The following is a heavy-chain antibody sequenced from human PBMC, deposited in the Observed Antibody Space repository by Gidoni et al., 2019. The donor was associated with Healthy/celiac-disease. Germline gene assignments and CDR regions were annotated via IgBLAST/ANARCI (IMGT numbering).Heavy chain of an antibody. CDR2: ISSISSYI. D-gene: IGHD4-4*01. V-gene: IGHV3-21*01. CDR3: AREAPVT. Sequence: EVQLVEPGGGLAKPGGSLRPSCAASGFSFSTYRMNWVHQAPGKGLEWVSSISSISSYIYYADSVKGRFTISRDNAKNSLYLQMDSLRAGGTAVYYCAREAPVTWGQGTLVSVSS. CDR1: GFSFSTYR. J-gene: IGHJ5*02.